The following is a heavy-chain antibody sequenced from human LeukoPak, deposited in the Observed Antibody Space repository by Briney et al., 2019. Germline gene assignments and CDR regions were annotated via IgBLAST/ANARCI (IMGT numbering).Heavy chain of an antibody. V-gene: IGHV1-24*01. CDR3: ATLERAAAGFDY. Sequence: ASVKVSCKVSGYTLTELSMHWVRQAPGKGLEWMGGFGPEDGETIYAQKFQGRVTMTEDTSTDTAYMELSSLRSEDTAVYYCATLERAAAGFDYWAREPWSPSPQ. J-gene: IGHJ4*02. D-gene: IGHD6-13*01. CDR1: GYTLTELS. CDR2: FGPEDGET.